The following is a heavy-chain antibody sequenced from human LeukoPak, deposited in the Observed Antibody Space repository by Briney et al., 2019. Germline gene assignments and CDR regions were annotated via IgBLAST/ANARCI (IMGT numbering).Heavy chain of an antibody. V-gene: IGHV3-23*01. CDR1: GFTLSSYL. CDR2: ISSSGGST. J-gene: IGHJ4*02. D-gene: IGHD3-10*01. Sequence: GGSLRLSCGASGFTLSSYLMSWVRQAPGKGLECVWAISSSGGSTYYADSVKGRFTISRDTSKNTLYLQMSSLRAEDTALYYCAKKGGSLLRAFDDWGQGTLVTVSS. CDR3: AKKGGSLLRAFDD.